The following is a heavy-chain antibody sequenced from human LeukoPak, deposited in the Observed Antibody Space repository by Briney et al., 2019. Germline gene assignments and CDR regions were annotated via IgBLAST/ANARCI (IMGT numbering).Heavy chain of an antibody. V-gene: IGHV3-66*04. CDR3: ARHIAAAGPSYYYGMDV. CDR1: GFTVSSNY. Sequence: PGGSLRLSCAASGFTVSSNYMSWVRQAPGKGLEWVSVIYSGGSTYYADSVKGRFTISRDNSKNTLYLQMNSLRAEDTAVYYCARHIAAAGPSYYYGMDVWGQGTTVTVSS. CDR2: IYSGGST. D-gene: IGHD6-13*01. J-gene: IGHJ6*02.